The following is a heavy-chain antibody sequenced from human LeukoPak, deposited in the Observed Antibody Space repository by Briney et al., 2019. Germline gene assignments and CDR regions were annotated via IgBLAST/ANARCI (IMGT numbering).Heavy chain of an antibody. CDR2: INPNSGGT. CDR3: ARGSITIFGVVIRTVFDP. J-gene: IGHJ5*02. D-gene: IGHD3-3*01. CDR1: GYTFTGYY. Sequence: ASVKVSCKASGYTFTGYYMHWVRQAPGQGLEWMGWINPNSGGTNYAQKFQGRVTMTRDTSISTAYMGLSRLRSDDTAVYYCARGSITIFGVVIRTVFDPWGQGTLVTVSS. V-gene: IGHV1-2*02.